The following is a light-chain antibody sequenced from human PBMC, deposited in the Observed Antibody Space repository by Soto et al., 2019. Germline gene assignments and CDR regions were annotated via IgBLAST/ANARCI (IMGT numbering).Light chain of an antibody. CDR3: QSYDSSRSGYAV. J-gene: IGLJ2*01. CDR1: SSNIGAGYD. V-gene: IGLV1-40*01. CDR2: GNN. Sequence: QSVLTQPPSVSEAPGQRVTISCTGSSSNIGAGYDVHWYQQLPGTAPKLLIYGNNNRPSGVPDRFSGSKSGTSASLAITGLQAEDEADYYCQSYDSSRSGYAVFGRGTKLTVL.